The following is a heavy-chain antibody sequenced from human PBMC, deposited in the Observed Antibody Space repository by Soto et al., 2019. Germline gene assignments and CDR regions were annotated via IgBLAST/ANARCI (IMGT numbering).Heavy chain of an antibody. CDR1: GGSFSGYY. Sequence: SETLSLTCAVYGGSFSGYYWSWIRQPPGKGLEWIGEIDHSGSTNYNPSLKSRVTISVDTSKNQFSLKLSSVTAADTAVYYCAREVYCSGGSCYETRLDYWGQGTLVTVSS. J-gene: IGHJ4*02. D-gene: IGHD2-15*01. CDR3: AREVYCSGGSCYETRLDY. CDR2: IDHSGST. V-gene: IGHV4-34*01.